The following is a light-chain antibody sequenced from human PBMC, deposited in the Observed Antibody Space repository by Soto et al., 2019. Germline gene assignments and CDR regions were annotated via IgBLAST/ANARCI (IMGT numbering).Light chain of an antibody. V-gene: IGKV3-11*01. J-gene: IGKJ4*01. CDR1: HSVNNY. Sequence: EIVLTQSPATLSLSPGERVTLSCRATHSVNNYLAWYQQKPGQAPRLLIFDVSNRTTGIPARFSGSGSGTDFTLTISSLEPEDSAVYFCQQRRSWPWLTFGGGTRVEIK. CDR2: DVS. CDR3: QQRRSWPWLT.